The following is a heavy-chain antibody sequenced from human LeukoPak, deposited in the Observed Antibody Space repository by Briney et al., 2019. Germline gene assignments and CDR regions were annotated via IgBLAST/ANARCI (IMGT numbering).Heavy chain of an antibody. CDR1: GYTFTSYG. D-gene: IGHD3-22*01. V-gene: IGHV1-18*01. CDR3: ARAIYYDSSGHVDY. J-gene: IGHJ4*02. CDR2: ISAYNGNT. Sequence: ASVKVSCKASGYTFTSYGISWVRQAPGQGLEWMGWISAYNGNTNYAQKFQGRVTMTRDTSISTAYMELSRLRSDDTAVYYCARAIYYDSSGHVDYWGQGTLVTVSS.